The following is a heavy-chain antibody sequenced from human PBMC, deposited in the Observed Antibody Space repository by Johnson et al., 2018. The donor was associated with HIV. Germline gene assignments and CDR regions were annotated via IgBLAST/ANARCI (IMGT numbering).Heavy chain of an antibody. V-gene: IGHV3-20*04. Sequence: EVQLVESGGGVVRPGGSLRLSCAASGFTFDDYGMSWVRQAPGKGLEWVSGINWNGGSTGYADSVKGRFTISSDNAKNSLYLQMNSLRAEDTALYYCARDFYAVVATPFIGSAFDIWGQGTMVTVSS. CDR3: ARDFYAVVATPFIGSAFDI. CDR1: GFTFDDYG. CDR2: INWNGGST. D-gene: IGHD5-12*01. J-gene: IGHJ3*02.